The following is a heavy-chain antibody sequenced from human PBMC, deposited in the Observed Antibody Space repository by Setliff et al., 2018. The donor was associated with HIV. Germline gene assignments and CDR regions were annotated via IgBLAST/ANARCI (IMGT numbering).Heavy chain of an antibody. CDR2: IIPIFGTP. J-gene: IGHJ6*03. CDR3: ASSAGAVPTTAPYGDYYYYFYMDV. D-gene: IGHD1-1*01. V-gene: IGHV1-69*05. CDR1: GGIFSRFA. Sequence: GASVKVSCKASGGIFSRFAFSWVRQAPEQGLKWRGGIIPIFGTPNYAKKFQGRVTITTDESTNTVYMELYSLTSEDTAIYYCASSAGAVPTTAPYGDYYYYFYMDVWGKGTTVTVSS.